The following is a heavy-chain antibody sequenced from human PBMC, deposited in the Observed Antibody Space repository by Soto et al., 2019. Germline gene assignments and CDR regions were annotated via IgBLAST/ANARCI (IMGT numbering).Heavy chain of an antibody. V-gene: IGHV1-2*02. J-gene: IGHJ4*02. CDR1: GYTFTGYY. D-gene: IGHD3-3*01. CDR3: AKTYYDFWSGYFTYQPDPVGVDY. CDR2: INPNSGGT. Sequence: AASVKVSCKASGYTFTGYYMHWVRQAPGQGLEWMGWINPNSGGTNYAQRFQGRVTMTRDTSISTAYMELSRLRSDDTAVYYCAKTYYDFWSGYFTYQPDPVGVDYWGQGTLVTVSS.